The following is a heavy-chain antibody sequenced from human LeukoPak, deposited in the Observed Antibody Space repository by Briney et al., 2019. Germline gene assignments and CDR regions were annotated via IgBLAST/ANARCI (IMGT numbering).Heavy chain of an antibody. CDR3: ARGDYYGSGSYYHDAFDI. J-gene: IGHJ3*02. D-gene: IGHD3-10*01. CDR1: GFTFSSYS. Sequence: GGSLRLSCAASGFTFSSYSMHWVRQAPGKGLEWVANIKPDGSEKHYVDSVKGRLTIARDNAKNSLFLQMNSLRAEDTAVYYCARGDYYGSGSYYHDAFDIWGQGTMVTVSS. V-gene: IGHV3-7*03. CDR2: IKPDGSEK.